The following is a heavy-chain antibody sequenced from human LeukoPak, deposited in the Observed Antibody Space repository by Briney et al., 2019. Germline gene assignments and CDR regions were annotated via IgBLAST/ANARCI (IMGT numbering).Heavy chain of an antibody. D-gene: IGHD1-1*01. CDR3: TASLRWNDETEY. V-gene: IGHV3-15*01. Sequence: GGSLTLSWTVSGFTFSRSWMGWVRQAPGKVLEWVGRIKNKTDGGTIEYAAPVKGRFTISRDDSKNTLYLAMMSLKASETDVYYCTASLRWNDETEYWGKGTLVTVSS. CDR1: GFTFSRSW. CDR2: IKNKTDGGTI. J-gene: IGHJ4*02.